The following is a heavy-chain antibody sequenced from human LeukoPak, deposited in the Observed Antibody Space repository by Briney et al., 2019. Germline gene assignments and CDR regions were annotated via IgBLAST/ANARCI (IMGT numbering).Heavy chain of an antibody. CDR2: ISSSSSYI. CDR3: ASGTLRFLVYDYYYMDV. J-gene: IGHJ6*03. D-gene: IGHD3-3*01. Sequence: PGGSLRLSCAASGFTFSSYSMNWVRQAPGKGLEWVSSISSSSSYIYYADSVKGRFTISRDNAKNSLYLQMNSLRTEDTAVYYCASGTLRFLVYDYYYMDVWGKGTTVTVSS. V-gene: IGHV3-21*01. CDR1: GFTFSSYS.